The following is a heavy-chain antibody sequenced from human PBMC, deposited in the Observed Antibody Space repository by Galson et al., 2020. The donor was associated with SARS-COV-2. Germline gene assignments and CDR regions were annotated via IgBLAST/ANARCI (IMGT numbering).Heavy chain of an antibody. J-gene: IGHJ1*01. CDR2: TYWNDDK. CDR1: GFSLSTSGVG. D-gene: IGHD3-3*01. CDR3: VHTTYYDFWSNVYEYFHH. Sequence: ESGPTLVKPTQTLTLTCTFSGFSLSTSGVGVGWIRQPPGKALEWLALTYWNDDKRYSPSLKSRLTITKDTSKNQVVLTLTNMDPVDTATYYCVHTTYYDFWSNVYEYFHHWGQGTLVTVSS. V-gene: IGHV2-5*01.